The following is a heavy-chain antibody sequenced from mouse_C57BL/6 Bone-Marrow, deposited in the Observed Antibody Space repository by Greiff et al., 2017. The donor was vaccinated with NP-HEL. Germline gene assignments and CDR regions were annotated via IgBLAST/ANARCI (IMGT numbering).Heavy chain of an antibody. CDR3: ALLLRYRFDY. Sequence: EVQLQQSGPELVKPGASVKISCKASGYTFTDYYMNWVKQSHGKSLEWIGDINPNNGGTSYNQKFKGKATLTVDKSSSTAYMELRSLTSEDSAVYYCALLLRYRFDYWGQGTTLTVSS. CDR2: INPNNGGT. CDR1: GYTFTDYY. V-gene: IGHV1-26*01. D-gene: IGHD1-1*01. J-gene: IGHJ2*01.